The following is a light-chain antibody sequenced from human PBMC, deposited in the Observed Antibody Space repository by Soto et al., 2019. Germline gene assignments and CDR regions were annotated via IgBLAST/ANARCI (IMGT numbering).Light chain of an antibody. V-gene: IGLV2-14*01. CDR1: MRDVGAYNL. Sequence: QSVLTQPASVSGSPGQSITISCAGTMRDVGAYNLVSWYQQHPGRAPQLIIFEVRNRPSGISFRFSGSKSGNTASLTISGLHAEDEADYYCSSYTSKSSLIFGGGTKLTVL. J-gene: IGLJ2*01. CDR3: SSYTSKSSLI. CDR2: EVR.